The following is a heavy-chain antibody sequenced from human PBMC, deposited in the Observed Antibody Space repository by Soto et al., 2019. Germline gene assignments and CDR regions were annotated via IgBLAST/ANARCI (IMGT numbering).Heavy chain of an antibody. CDR1: GFSFSNYV. CDR3: ARRAITGSTKWGAFDI. Sequence: GGSLRLSCSASGFSFSNYVMNWVRQAPGKGLEWVSSISGTADNTFYADSVKGRFTISRDNSKNTLYLQMNSLRAEDVALYYCARRAITGSTKWGAFDIWGQGTPVTVSS. V-gene: IGHV3-23*01. CDR2: ISGTADNT. J-gene: IGHJ3*02. D-gene: IGHD1-7*01.